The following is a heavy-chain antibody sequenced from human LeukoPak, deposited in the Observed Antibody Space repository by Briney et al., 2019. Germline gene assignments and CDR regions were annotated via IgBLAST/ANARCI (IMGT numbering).Heavy chain of an antibody. CDR1: GYTFTNYG. Sequence: GASVKVSCKASGYTFTNYGISWVRQAPGQGLEWMGWISAYNGDTDYAQKLQGRVTMTTDTSTSTAYMDLRSLRSDDTAVYYCARGRSTGYPYYFEYWGQGTLVTVSS. CDR2: ISAYNGDT. CDR3: ARGRSTGYPYYFEY. D-gene: IGHD5-12*01. V-gene: IGHV1-18*01. J-gene: IGHJ4*02.